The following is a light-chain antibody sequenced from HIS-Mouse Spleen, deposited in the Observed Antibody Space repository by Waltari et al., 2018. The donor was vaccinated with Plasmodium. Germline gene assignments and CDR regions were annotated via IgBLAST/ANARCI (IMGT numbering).Light chain of an antibody. CDR1: SSDVGGYNY. Sequence: QSALTQPASVSGSPGQSITISCTGTSSDVGGYNYVSWYQQHPGKAPKLMLYDVNNRPAGVSNRFSGSKAGNTASLTISGLQAEDEADYYCSSYTSSSTRVFGTGTKVTVL. CDR3: SSYTSSSTRV. J-gene: IGLJ1*01. CDR2: DVN. V-gene: IGLV2-14*03.